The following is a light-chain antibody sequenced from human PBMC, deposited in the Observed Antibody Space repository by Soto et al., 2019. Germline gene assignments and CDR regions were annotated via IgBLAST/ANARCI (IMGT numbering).Light chain of an antibody. J-gene: IGKJ1*01. Sequence: ENLLTQSPGTLSLSPGEGATLSCRASRGVSANYLAWYQQKPGQAPTLLIYGASIRAAGIPDRFSGSGSGTDFTLTIRRLVPDDFAVYYCQQYGSSPRTFGQGTKVDIK. V-gene: IGKV3-20*01. CDR1: RGVSANY. CDR2: GAS. CDR3: QQYGSSPRT.